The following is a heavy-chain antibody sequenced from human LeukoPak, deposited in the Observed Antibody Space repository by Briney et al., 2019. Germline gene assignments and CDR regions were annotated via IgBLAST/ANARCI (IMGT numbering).Heavy chain of an antibody. CDR2: IKTDASST. CDR3: AKGYYMDV. J-gene: IGHJ6*03. V-gene: IGHV3-74*01. CDR1: GFTFSSYW. Sequence: PGGSLRLSCAASGFTFSSYWMHWVRQAPGQGPVWVSHIKTDASSTSYADSVKVRFTISRDNAKNTLYLQMNSLTAEDTAVYYCAKGYYMDVWGKGSTVTVSS.